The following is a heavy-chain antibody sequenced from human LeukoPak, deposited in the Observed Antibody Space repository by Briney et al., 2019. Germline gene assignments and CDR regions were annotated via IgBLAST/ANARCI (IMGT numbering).Heavy chain of an antibody. V-gene: IGHV3-23*01. CDR2: ISGSGGGT. J-gene: IGHJ4*02. D-gene: IGHD3-22*01. CDR3: AKRGVVIRVILVGFHKEAYYFDS. CDR1: GISLSNYG. Sequence: RGSLRLSCAVSGISLSNYGMSWVRQAPGKGLEWVAGISGSGGGTNYADSVNGRFTISRDNPKNTLYLQMNRLRAEDTAVHFCAKRGVVIRVILVGFHKEAYYFDSWGQGALVTVSS.